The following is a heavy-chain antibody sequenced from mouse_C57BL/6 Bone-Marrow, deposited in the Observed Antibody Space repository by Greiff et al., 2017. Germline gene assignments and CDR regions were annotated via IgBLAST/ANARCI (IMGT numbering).Heavy chain of an antibody. Sequence: VQLQQSGAELVRPGASVKLSCTASGFNIKDDYMHWVKQRPEQGLEWIGWIDPENGDTEYASKFQGKATITADTSSHTAYLPLSSLTSEDTAVYYCTAEVYYGNYESAYWGQGTLVTVSA. CDR1: GFNIKDDY. V-gene: IGHV14-4*01. CDR2: IDPENGDT. CDR3: TAEVYYGNYESAY. D-gene: IGHD2-1*01. J-gene: IGHJ3*01.